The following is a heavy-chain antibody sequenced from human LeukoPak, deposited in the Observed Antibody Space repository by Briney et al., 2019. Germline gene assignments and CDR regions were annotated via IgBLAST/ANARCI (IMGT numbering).Heavy chain of an antibody. J-gene: IGHJ6*03. CDR2: IYPGDSDT. Sequence: GESLKISCKGSGYSFTSYWIGWVRQMPGKGLEWMGIIYPGDSDTRYSPTFQGQFTSSADKPITTAYLQWSSLKASDTATYYCARQTPAPYYMDVWGKGKTVTVSS. V-gene: IGHV5-51*01. CDR1: GYSFTSYW. D-gene: IGHD1-14*01. CDR3: ARQTPAPYYMDV.